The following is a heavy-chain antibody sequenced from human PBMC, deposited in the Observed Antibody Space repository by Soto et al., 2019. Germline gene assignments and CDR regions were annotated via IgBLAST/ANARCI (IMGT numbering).Heavy chain of an antibody. CDR3: ARTKYRDYYYYYMDV. CDR1: GYTFTSYA. D-gene: IGHD2-2*01. J-gene: IGHJ6*03. V-gene: IGHV1-3*01. Sequence: XSVKVSFNASGYTFTSYAMHLVRQAPGQRLEWMGWINAGNGNTKYSQKFQGRVTITRDTSASTAYMELSSLRSEDTAVYYCARTKYRDYYYYYMDVWGKGTTVTVSS. CDR2: INAGNGNT.